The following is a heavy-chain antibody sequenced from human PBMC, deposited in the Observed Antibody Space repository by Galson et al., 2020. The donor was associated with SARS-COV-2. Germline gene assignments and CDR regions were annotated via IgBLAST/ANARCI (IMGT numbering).Heavy chain of an antibody. V-gene: IGHV1-58*02. CDR2: IVVGSGNT. CDR1: GFTFTSSA. D-gene: IGHD2-2*01. Sequence: SVKVSCTASGFTFTSSAMQWVRQARGQRLEWIGWIVVGSGNTNYAQKFQERVTITRDMSTSTAYMELSSLRSEDTAVYYCAAPYCSSTSCVDAFDIWGQGTMVTVSS. J-gene: IGHJ3*02. CDR3: AAPYCSSTSCVDAFDI.